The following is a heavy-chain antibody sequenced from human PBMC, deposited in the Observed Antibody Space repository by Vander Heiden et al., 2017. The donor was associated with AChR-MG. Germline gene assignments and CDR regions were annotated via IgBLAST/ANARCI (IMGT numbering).Heavy chain of an antibody. CDR2: ISGSGGST. CDR3: AKDWGGSYFGNWFDP. V-gene: IGHV3-23*01. Sequence: EVQLLESGGGLVQPGGSLRLSCAASGFTFSSYAMSWVRPAPGKGLGWVSAISGSGGSTYYADSVKGRFTISRDNSKNTLYLQMNSLRAEDTAVYYCAKDWGGSYFGNWFDPWGQGTLVTVSS. D-gene: IGHD1-26*01. CDR1: GFTFSSYA. J-gene: IGHJ5*02.